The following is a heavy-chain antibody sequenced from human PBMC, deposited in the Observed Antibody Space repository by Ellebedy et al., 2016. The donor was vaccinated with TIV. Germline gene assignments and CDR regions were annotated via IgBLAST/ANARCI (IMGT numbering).Heavy chain of an antibody. CDR1: GDSMSSGRHS. D-gene: IGHD3-22*01. Sequence: GSLRLSCTVSGDSMSSGRHSWGWIRQPPGTGLEWIGNLYFNGVAYYNPSLTSRVLISIDGPRNQFSLRLTSVTASDTAVYYCARDGDSGSYYSDSSGYYSRWGQGALVIVSS. CDR3: ARDGDSGSYYSDSSGYYSR. J-gene: IGHJ4*02. V-gene: IGHV4-39*07. CDR2: LYFNGVA.